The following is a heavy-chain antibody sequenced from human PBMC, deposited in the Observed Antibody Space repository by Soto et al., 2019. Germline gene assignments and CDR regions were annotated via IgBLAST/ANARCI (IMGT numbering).Heavy chain of an antibody. D-gene: IGHD1-7*01. CDR2: IIPIFGTA. J-gene: IGHJ6*02. V-gene: IGHV1-69*06. Sequence: SVKVSCKASGGTFSSYAISWVRQAPGQGLEWMGGIIPIFGTANYAQKFQGRVTITADKSTSTAYMELSSLRSEDTAVYYCARGGYNWNYSIWNGMDVWGQGTTVTVSS. CDR1: GGTFSSYA. CDR3: ARGGYNWNYSIWNGMDV.